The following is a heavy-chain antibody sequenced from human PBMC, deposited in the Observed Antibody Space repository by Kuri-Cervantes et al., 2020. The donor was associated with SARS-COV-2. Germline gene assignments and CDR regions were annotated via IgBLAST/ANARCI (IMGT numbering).Heavy chain of an antibody. CDR1: GFTFSSYW. D-gene: IGHD5-18*01. CDR3: ARDRYTAYD. Sequence: ETLSLTCAASGFTFSSYWMHWVRQAPVKGLVWVSSSNSDWSSTSYADSVQGRFTISRDNAKNTLYLQMNSLRAEDTAVYYCARDRYTAYDWGQGTLVTVSS. CDR2: SNSDWSST. J-gene: IGHJ4*02. V-gene: IGHV3-74*01.